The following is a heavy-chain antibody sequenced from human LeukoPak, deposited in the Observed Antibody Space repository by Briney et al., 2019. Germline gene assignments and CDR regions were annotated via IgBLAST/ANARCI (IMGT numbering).Heavy chain of an antibody. Sequence: GGSLRLSCAASGFAFDDYGMSWVRQAPGKGLEWVSGINWNGGSTGYADSVKGRFTISRDNAKNSLYLQMNSLRAEDTALYYCARSDYGDRYFDYWGQGTLVTVSS. D-gene: IGHD4-17*01. V-gene: IGHV3-20*04. CDR1: GFAFDDYG. J-gene: IGHJ4*02. CDR2: INWNGGST. CDR3: ARSDYGDRYFDY.